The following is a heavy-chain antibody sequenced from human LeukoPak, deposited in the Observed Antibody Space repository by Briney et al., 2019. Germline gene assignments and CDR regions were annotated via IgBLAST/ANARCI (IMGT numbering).Heavy chain of an antibody. Sequence: PGGSLRLSCAASGFTYSSYWMSWVRQAPGKGLEWVANIKQDGSEKYYVDSVKGRFTISRDNAKNSLYLQMNSLRAEDTAVYYCARDQARYDSSGYYIYWGQGTLVTVSS. V-gene: IGHV3-7*01. CDR2: IKQDGSEK. CDR3: ARDQARYDSSGYYIY. J-gene: IGHJ4*02. D-gene: IGHD3-22*01. CDR1: GFTYSSYW.